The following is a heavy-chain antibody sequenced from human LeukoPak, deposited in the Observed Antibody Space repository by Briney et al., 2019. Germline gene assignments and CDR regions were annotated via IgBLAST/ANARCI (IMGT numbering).Heavy chain of an antibody. V-gene: IGHV3-30*18. J-gene: IGHJ6*02. CDR3: AKDLGGSGDFWSGYYDYYFYGMDV. Sequence: GGSLRLSCAASGFTFSSYGMYWVRQAPGRGLEWVTVISYDGSNKYYADSVKGRFTISRDNSQNTLYLQMNSLRAGDTAVYFCAKDLGGSGDFWSGYYDYYFYGMDVWGQGTTVTVSS. CDR2: ISYDGSNK. D-gene: IGHD3-3*01. CDR1: GFTFSSYG.